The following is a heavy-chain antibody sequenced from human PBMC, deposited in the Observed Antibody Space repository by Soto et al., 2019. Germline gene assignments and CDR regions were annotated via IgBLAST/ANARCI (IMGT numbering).Heavy chain of an antibody. Sequence: ASETLSLTCAVYGGSFSGYYWSWIRQPPGKGLEWIGEINHSGSTNYNPSLKSRVTISVDTSKNQFSLKLSSVTAADTAVYYCARHRRRGTYYYDSSGRRGYYFDYWGQGTLVTVS. CDR3: ARHRRRGTYYYDSSGRRGYYFDY. CDR1: GGSFSGYY. D-gene: IGHD3-22*01. V-gene: IGHV4-34*01. J-gene: IGHJ4*02. CDR2: INHSGST.